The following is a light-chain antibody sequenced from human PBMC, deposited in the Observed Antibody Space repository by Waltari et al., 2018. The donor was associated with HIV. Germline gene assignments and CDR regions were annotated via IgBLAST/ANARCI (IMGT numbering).Light chain of an antibody. CDR1: QDISNY. J-gene: IGKJ1*01. V-gene: IGKV1-27*01. CDR3: QSYNSAPYT. CDR2: AAS. Sequence: DIQVTQSPSSLSASVGDRVTIICRASQDISNYLAWYQQRPGKVPKVLIYAASILQSGVPSRFSGSGSGTDFTLTISSLQPEDVATYYCQSYNSAPYTFGQGTKVEIK.